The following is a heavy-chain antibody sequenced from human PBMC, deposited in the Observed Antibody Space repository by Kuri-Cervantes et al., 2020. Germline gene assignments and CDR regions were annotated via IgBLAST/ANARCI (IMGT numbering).Heavy chain of an antibody. J-gene: IGHJ6*02. D-gene: IGHD2-21*02. CDR1: GFTFSSYN. CDR2: ISSSSSYI. Sequence: LSLTCAASGFTFSSYNMNWVRQAPGKGLEWVSSISSSSSYIYYADSVKGRFTISRDNAKNSLYLQMNSLRAEDTAVYYCARECGGDCRYGMDVWGQGTTVTVSS. CDR3: ARECGGDCRYGMDV. V-gene: IGHV3-21*01.